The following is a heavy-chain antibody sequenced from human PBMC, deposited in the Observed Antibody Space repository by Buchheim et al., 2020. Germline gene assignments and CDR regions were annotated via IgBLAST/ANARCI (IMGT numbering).Heavy chain of an antibody. CDR1: GGSISSSSYY. CDR2: IYYSGST. CDR3: ARHPTVIPVRYYYGMDV. Sequence: QLQLQESGPGLVKPSETLSLTCTVSGGSISSSSYYWGWIRQPPGKGLEWIGSIYYSGSTYYNPSLKSRVTISVDTSKNQFSLKLSPVTAADTAVYYCARHPTVIPVRYYYGMDVWGQGTT. D-gene: IGHD2/OR15-2a*01. V-gene: IGHV4-39*01. J-gene: IGHJ6*02.